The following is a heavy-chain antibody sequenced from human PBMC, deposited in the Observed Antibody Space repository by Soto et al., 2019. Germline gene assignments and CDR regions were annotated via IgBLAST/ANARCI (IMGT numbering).Heavy chain of an antibody. J-gene: IGHJ6*02. CDR2: IYHDGST. CDR1: GFTVSSDY. CDR3: ARDFPGEVGAFDYGLDV. Sequence: GSLSLSCAASGFTVSSDYISRVRQAPVEGLEWVSVIYHDGSTYYADSVKGRFTISRDKSKDTLYLQMNSLKADDTAVYYCARDFPGEVGAFDYGLDVWGQGTTVTVSS. V-gene: IGHV3-53*01. D-gene: IGHD1-26*01.